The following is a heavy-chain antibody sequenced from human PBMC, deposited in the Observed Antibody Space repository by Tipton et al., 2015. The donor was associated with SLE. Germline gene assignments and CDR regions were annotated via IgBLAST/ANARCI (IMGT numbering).Heavy chain of an antibody. J-gene: IGHJ6*03. CDR1: GGSITSHY. D-gene: IGHD3-10*01. CDR2: IYYSGTT. CDR3: ARGRVVHQWFGYYYMDV. Sequence: LRLSCTVSGGSITSHYWSWIRQPPGRGLEWIGYIYYSGTTNYNPSLNGRVTISVDTSKNQFSLKLTPVTAADTAVYYCARGRVVHQWFGYYYMDVWGNGTTVTVSS. V-gene: IGHV4-59*11.